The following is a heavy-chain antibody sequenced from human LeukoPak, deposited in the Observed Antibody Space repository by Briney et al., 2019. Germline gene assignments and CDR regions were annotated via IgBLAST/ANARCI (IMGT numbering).Heavy chain of an antibody. CDR1: GFTFSDHY. CDR3: ARYTAHDAFDI. J-gene: IGHJ3*02. D-gene: IGHD3-16*02. V-gene: IGHV3-72*01. CDR2: TRNKANSYNT. Sequence: GGSLRLSCAASGFTFSDHYMDWVRQAPGKGLEWVGRTRNKANSYNTEYAASVKGRFTISRDDSKNSLYLEMNSLKTEDTAVYYCARYTAHDAFDIWGQGTMVTVSS.